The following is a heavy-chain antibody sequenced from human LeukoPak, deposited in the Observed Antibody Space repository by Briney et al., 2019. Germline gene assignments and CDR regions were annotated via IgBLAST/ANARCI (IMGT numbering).Heavy chain of an antibody. J-gene: IGHJ4*02. Sequence: LTGGSLRLSCAAPGFTFSSYAMSWVRQAPGKGLEWVSAISGSGGSTYYADSVKGRFTISRDNSKNTLYLQMNSLRAEDTAVYYCAKGAADYYDSSGYYGIDYRGQGTLVTVSS. D-gene: IGHD3-22*01. CDR3: AKGAADYYDSSGYYGIDY. CDR1: GFTFSSYA. CDR2: ISGSGGST. V-gene: IGHV3-23*01.